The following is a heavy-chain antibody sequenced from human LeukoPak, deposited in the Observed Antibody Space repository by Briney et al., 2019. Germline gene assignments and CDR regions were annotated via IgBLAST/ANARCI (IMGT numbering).Heavy chain of an antibody. CDR3: ARGGISISPYYYGSGSYASNFDY. J-gene: IGHJ4*02. CDR1: GFTFDDYG. V-gene: IGHV3-20*04. CDR2: INWNGGTA. Sequence: PGGSLRLSCAASGFTFDDYGMSWVRQAPGKGLEWGGGINWNGGTAGYTNSVKGRFTISRDNAKKSLYLQMNNLRAEDTAFYYCARGGISISPYYYGSGSYASNFDYWGQGTLVTVSS. D-gene: IGHD3-10*01.